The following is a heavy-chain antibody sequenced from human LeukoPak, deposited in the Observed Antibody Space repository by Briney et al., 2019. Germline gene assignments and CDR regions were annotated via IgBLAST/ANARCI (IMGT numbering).Heavy chain of an antibody. CDR1: GFTFISYW. V-gene: IGHV3-7*01. CDR3: ASDLVVVVAATPGAEYFQH. CDR2: IKQDGSEK. D-gene: IGHD2-15*01. J-gene: IGHJ1*01. Sequence: GGSLRLSCAASGFTFISYWMSWVRQAPGKGLEWVANIKQDGSEKYYVDSVKGRFTISRDNAKNSLCLQMNSLRAEDTAVYYCASDLVVVVAATPGAEYFQHWGQGTLVTVSS.